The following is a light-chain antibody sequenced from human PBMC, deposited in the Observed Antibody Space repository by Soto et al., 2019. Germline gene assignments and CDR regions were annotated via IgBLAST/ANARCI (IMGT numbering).Light chain of an antibody. Sequence: QSVLTQPASVSGSPGQSITISCTGTSSDVGGYNYVSWYQQHPGKAPKLMIYVVSNRPSGVSNRFSGSKSGNTASLTISGLQAEDEADYYCSSYTSSSTLYVFGTGTKVTV. J-gene: IGLJ1*01. V-gene: IGLV2-14*01. CDR2: VVS. CDR1: SSDVGGYNY. CDR3: SSYTSSSTLYV.